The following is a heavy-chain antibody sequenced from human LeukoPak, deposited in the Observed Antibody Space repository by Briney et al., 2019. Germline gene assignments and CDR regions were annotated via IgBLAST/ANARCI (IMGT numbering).Heavy chain of an antibody. CDR1: GFTFSSYW. CDR3: ARDLTLYYYDSNDAFDI. CDR2: INSDGSST. V-gene: IGHV3-74*01. J-gene: IGHJ3*02. D-gene: IGHD3-22*01. Sequence: GSLRLSCAASGFTFSSYWMHWVRQAPGKGLVWVSRINSDGSSTSYADSAEGRFTISRDNAKNTLYLQMNSLRAEDTAVYYCARDLTLYYYDSNDAFDIWGQGTMVTVSS.